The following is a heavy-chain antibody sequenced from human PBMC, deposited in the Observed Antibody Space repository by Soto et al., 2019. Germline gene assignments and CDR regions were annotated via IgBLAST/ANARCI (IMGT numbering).Heavy chain of an antibody. D-gene: IGHD3-9*01. CDR1: GFTFSWYA. J-gene: IGHJ4*02. CDR3: AKLKGHPLNAWFFDY. CDR2: IHDDGSAT. Sequence: GGSLRLSCAASGFTFSWYAMSWVRQAPGKGLEWVSVIHDDGSATDYADSVKGRFTISRDDSKNTVFLQMNSLTADDTAVYFCAKLKGHPLNAWFFDYWGQGALVTVSS. V-gene: IGHV3-23*03.